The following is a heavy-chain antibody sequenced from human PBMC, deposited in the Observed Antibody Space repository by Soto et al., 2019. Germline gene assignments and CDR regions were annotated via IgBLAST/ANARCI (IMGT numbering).Heavy chain of an antibody. D-gene: IGHD3-22*01. CDR3: AKDAENYYYDSSNWFDP. V-gene: IGHV3-23*01. CDR2: ISGSGGST. J-gene: IGHJ5*02. Sequence: GGSLRLSCAASGFTFSSYAMSWVRQAPGKGLEWVSAISGSGGSTYYADSVKGRFTISRDNSKNTLYLQMNSLRAEDTAVYYCAKDAENYYYDSSNWFDPWGQGTLVTVSS. CDR1: GFTFSSYA.